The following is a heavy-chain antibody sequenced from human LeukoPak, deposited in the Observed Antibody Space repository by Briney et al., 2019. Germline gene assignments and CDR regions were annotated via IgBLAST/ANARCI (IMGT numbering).Heavy chain of an antibody. Sequence: PSETLSLTCAVYGGSFSGYYRTWIRQIPEKGLEWIGEMNPSGSTNYNLSLKSRVTISVDTSKNQFSLELSSVTAADTAVYYCARGRQDVTMIVVVMTAVSYYLDVWGKGTTVTVS. J-gene: IGHJ6*03. CDR3: ARGRQDVTMIVVVMTAVSYYLDV. CDR1: GGSFSGYY. V-gene: IGHV4-34*01. CDR2: MNPSGST. D-gene: IGHD3-22*01.